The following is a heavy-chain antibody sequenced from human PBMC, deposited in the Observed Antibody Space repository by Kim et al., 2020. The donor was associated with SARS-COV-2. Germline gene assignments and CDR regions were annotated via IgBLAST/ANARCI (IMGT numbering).Heavy chain of an antibody. CDR1: GYTFTGYY. Sequence: ASVKVSCKTSGYTFTGYYMHWVRQAPGQGLEWMVWTNPNSGATKYAQKFQGRVTMTRDTSITTVYMEVSSLRSDDTAVYYCARRRGWFTVSSVFDYCGQG. CDR2: TNPNSGAT. CDR3: ARRRGWFTVSSVFDY. D-gene: IGHD2-15*01. J-gene: IGHJ4*02. V-gene: IGHV1-2*02.